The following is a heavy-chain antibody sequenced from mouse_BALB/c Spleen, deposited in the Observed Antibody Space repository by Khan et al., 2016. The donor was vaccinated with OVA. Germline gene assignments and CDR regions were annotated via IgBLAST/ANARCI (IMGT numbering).Heavy chain of an antibody. Sequence: EVQLQESGPGLVKPSQSLSLTCTVTGYSITSNYAWNWIRQFPGNKLEWMGYISYSGNTKYNPSLKSRISVTRDTSKNQFFLQLNSVTTEDTATYYCARVYWGDFDYWGQSTTLPVSS. CDR2: ISYSGNT. CDR3: ARVYWGDFDY. J-gene: IGHJ2*01. CDR1: GYSITSNYA. V-gene: IGHV3-2*02.